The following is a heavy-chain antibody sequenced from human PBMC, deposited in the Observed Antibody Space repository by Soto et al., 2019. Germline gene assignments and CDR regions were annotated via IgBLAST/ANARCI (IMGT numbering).Heavy chain of an antibody. CDR1: GFTFSSYG. CDR2: ISYDGSNT. Sequence: QVQLVESGGGVVQPGRSLRLSCAASGFTFSSYGMHWVRQAPGKGLEWVAVISYDGSNTYYAASLKGRFTISRDNSKNTLYLQMNSLRAPDTAVSSCAKRWASSGCPPSSRTSYYFYGMGVWCQGTRVTVSS. J-gene: IGHJ6*02. CDR3: AKRWASSGCPPSSRTSYYFYGMGV. V-gene: IGHV3-30*18. D-gene: IGHD6-19*01.